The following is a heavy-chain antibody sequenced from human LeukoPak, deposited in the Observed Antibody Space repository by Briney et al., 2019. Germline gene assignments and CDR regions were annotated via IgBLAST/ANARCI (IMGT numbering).Heavy chain of an antibody. D-gene: IGHD6-6*01. CDR2: ISVSGGST. J-gene: IGHJ4*02. V-gene: IGHV3-21*01. CDR3: ARAGGWGYSSSSGYYFDY. Sequence: KSGGSLRLSCAASGFTVSSNYMNWVRQAPGKGLEWVSVISVSGGSTYYADSVKGRFTISRDNAKNSLYLQMNSLRAEDTAVYYCARAGGWGYSSSSGYYFDYWGQGTLVTVSS. CDR1: GFTVSSNY.